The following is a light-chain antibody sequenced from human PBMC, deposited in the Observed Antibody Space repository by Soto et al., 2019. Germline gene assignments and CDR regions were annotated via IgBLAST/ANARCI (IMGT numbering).Light chain of an antibody. V-gene: IGLV2-14*01. CDR1: SSDVGGYNY. Sequence: QSALTQPASVSGSPGQSITISCTGTSSDVGGYNYVSWYQQHPGKAPKLMIYEVSNRPSGVSNRFSGSKSGNTASLTISRLQAEDEADYYCSSYTSSSTRVVGGGTKLTFL. J-gene: IGLJ3*02. CDR3: SSYTSSSTRV. CDR2: EVS.